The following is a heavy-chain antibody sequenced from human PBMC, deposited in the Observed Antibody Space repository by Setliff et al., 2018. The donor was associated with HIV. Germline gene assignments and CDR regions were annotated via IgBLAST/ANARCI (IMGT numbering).Heavy chain of an antibody. V-gene: IGHV3-23*01. D-gene: IGHD1-26*01. Sequence: PGGSLRLSCAASGFTFSNYPMTWVRQAPGKGLEWVSVLSGSGGSTYYADSVKGRFTISRDNSKNTLYLQMHSLRAEDTAVYYCAKGRHLLYYFDYWGQGTLVTVSS. CDR2: LSGSGGST. CDR1: GFTFSNYP. CDR3: AKGRHLLYYFDY. J-gene: IGHJ4*02.